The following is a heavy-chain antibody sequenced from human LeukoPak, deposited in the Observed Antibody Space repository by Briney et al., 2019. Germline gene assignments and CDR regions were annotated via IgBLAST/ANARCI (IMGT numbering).Heavy chain of an antibody. Sequence: GGSLRLSCAVSGVTVRSNYMSWVRQAPGKGLEWVSIISGDDKTDYADSVKGRFTVSKDNSRNTLHLQMNSLRVEDTAVYYCARPPHIGSSLDYWGQGTLVTVSS. D-gene: IGHD1-26*01. V-gene: IGHV3-66*01. CDR1: GVTVRSNY. CDR3: ARPPHIGSSLDY. CDR2: ISGDDKT. J-gene: IGHJ4*02.